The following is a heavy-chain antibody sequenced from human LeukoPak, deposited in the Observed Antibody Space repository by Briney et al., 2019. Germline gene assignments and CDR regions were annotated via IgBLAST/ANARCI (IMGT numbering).Heavy chain of an antibody. CDR1: GGSVNSDHNY. CDR3: ARVGYCSGGGCSFRYFDY. CDR2: VYYTVST. V-gene: IGHV4-30-4*01. J-gene: IGHJ4*02. D-gene: IGHD2-15*01. Sequence: SETLSLTCTVSGGSVNSDHNYWGWIRRPPGKGPEWIVYVYYTVSTYDNPSLRTRVTISIDTSENLFSLKLTSVTAADTALYFCARVGYCSGGGCSFRYFDYWGQGALVTVSS.